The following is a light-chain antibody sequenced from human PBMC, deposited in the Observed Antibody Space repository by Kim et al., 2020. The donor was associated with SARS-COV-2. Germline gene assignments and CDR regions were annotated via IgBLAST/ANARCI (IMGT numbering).Light chain of an antibody. CDR2: DAS. Sequence: LAPGESATLACKASQSVSCYLSWYQPVRGQDPRLLVSDASNRATGIPARFSGSGSEKDFTLTISSLEPEDFAVYFYQQHSNWPPTFGGGTKVDIK. CDR3: QQHSNWPPT. V-gene: IGKV3-11*01. J-gene: IGKJ4*01. CDR1: QSVSCY.